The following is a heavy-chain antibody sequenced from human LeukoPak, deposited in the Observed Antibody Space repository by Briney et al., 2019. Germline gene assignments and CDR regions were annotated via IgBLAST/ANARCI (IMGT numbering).Heavy chain of an antibody. V-gene: IGHV1-18*01. CDR1: GYTFTSYD. CDR2: ISAYNGNT. D-gene: IGHD2-2*01. J-gene: IGHJ4*02. CDR3: ARDHGDCSSTSCPPGGY. Sequence: ASVKVSCKASGYTFTSYDINWVRQATGQGLEWMGWISAYNGNTNYAQKLQGRVTMTTDTSTSTAYMELRSLRSDDTAVYYCARDHGDCSSTSCPPGGYWGQGTLVTVSS.